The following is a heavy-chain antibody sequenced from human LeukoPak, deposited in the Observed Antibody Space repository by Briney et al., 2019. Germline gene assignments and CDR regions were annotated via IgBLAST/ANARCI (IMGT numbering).Heavy chain of an antibody. CDR1: GYTFTSYG. J-gene: IGHJ4*02. Sequence: ASVKVSCKASGYTFTSYGISWVRQAPGQGLEWMGWISAYNGNTNYAQKLQGRVTMTTDTSTSTAYMELRSLRSDDTAVYYCARDFARAYYDFWSGYPKFDYWGQGTLVTVSS. V-gene: IGHV1-18*01. D-gene: IGHD3-3*01. CDR2: ISAYNGNT. CDR3: ARDFARAYYDFWSGYPKFDY.